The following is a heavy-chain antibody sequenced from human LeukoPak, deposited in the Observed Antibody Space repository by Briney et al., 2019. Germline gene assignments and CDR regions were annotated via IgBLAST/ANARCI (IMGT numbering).Heavy chain of an antibody. D-gene: IGHD4-17*01. V-gene: IGHV4-59*08. CDR2: MYYTGST. J-gene: IGHJ4*02. CDR3: ASHDYAEAPFDY. Sequence: PSETLSLTCTVSGASISGYYWSWIRQPPGEGLEWIGYMYYTGSTNYNPSLKSRVTISVDTSKNQFSLKLTSVTAADTAVYFCASHDYAEAPFDYWGQGAPVTVSA. CDR1: GASISGYY.